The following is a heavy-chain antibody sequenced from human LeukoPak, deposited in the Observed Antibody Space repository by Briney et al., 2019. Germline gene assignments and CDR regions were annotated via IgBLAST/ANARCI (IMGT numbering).Heavy chain of an antibody. V-gene: IGHV4-4*07. CDR3: ARLIWFGSASDI. CDR2: IYTSGST. Sequence: KASETLSLTCTVSGGSISSYYWGWIRQPAGKGLEWIGRIYTSGSTNYNPSLKSRVTISLDTSKNQFSLKLSSVTAADTAVYYCARLIWFGSASDIWGQGTMVTVSS. J-gene: IGHJ3*02. D-gene: IGHD3-10*01. CDR1: GGSISSYY.